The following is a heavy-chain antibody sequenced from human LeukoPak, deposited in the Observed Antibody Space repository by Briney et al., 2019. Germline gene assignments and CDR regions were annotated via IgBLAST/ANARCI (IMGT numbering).Heavy chain of an antibody. CDR2: ISWHSGSI. D-gene: IGHD3-22*01. Sequence: GGSLRLSCAASGFTFDDYAMHWVRQAPGKGLEWVSGISWHSGSIGYADSVKGRFTISRDNAKNSLYLQMNSLRAEDTALYYCAKLGDSSGYFGDDAFDIWGQGTMVTVSS. J-gene: IGHJ3*02. V-gene: IGHV3-9*01. CDR1: GFTFDDYA. CDR3: AKLGDSSGYFGDDAFDI.